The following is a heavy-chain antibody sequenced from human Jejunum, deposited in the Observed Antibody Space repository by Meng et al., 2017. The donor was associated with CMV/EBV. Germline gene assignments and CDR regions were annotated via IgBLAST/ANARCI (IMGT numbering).Heavy chain of an antibody. V-gene: IGHV4-39*07. Sequence: IISPYYWAWIRQSPGQGLEWIGTIYYSGTTFYNSSLKSRATISVDTSKNQFSLGLTSVTAADTAVYYCARAPRVVVLLTQGGAFDIWSQGTLVTVSS. D-gene: IGHD2/OR15-2a*01. CDR1: IISPYY. CDR2: IYYSGTT. J-gene: IGHJ3*02. CDR3: ARAPRVVVLLTQGGAFDI.